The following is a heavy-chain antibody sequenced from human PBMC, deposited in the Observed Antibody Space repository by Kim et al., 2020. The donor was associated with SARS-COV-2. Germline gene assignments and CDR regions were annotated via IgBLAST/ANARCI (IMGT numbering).Heavy chain of an antibody. J-gene: IGHJ5*02. CDR1: GGSISSSSYY. D-gene: IGHD3-10*01. V-gene: IGHV4-39*01. Sequence: SETLSLTCTVSGGSISSSSYYWGWIRQPPGKGLEWIGSIYYSGSTYYNPSLKSRVTISVDTSKNQFSRKLSSVTAADTAVYYCARSSGSYSGIWFDPWGQGTLVTVSS. CDR2: IYYSGST. CDR3: ARSSGSYSGIWFDP.